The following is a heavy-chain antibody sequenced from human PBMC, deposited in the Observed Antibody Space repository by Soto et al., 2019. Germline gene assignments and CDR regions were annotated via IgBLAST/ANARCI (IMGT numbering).Heavy chain of an antibody. CDR1: GYTFTSYG. D-gene: IGHD4-17*01. CDR2: ISAYNGNT. Sequence: ASVKVSCKASGYTFTSYGISWVRQAPGQGLEWMGWISAYNGNTNYAQKLQGRVTMTTDTSTSTAYMELSSLRSDDTAVYYCAYGGNSGYYYYGMDVWGQGTTVAVSS. CDR3: AYGGNSGYYYYGMDV. V-gene: IGHV1-18*01. J-gene: IGHJ6*02.